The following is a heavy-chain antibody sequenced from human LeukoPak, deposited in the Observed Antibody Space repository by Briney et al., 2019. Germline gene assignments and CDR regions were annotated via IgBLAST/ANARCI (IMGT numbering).Heavy chain of an antibody. J-gene: IGHJ4*02. CDR3: ARVRYSGSHLLDY. CDR2: INPNSGGT. CDR1: GYTFTGYY. V-gene: IGHV1-2*02. D-gene: IGHD1-26*01. Sequence: ASVKVSCKASGYTFTGYYLHWVRQAPGQGLEWMGWINPNSGGTHYAQKFQGRVTMTRDTSISTAYMELSRLRSDYTAAYYCARVRYSGSHLLDYWGQGTLVTVSS.